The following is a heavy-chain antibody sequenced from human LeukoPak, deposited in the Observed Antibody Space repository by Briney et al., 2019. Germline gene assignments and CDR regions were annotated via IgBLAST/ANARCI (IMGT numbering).Heavy chain of an antibody. V-gene: IGHV3-23*01. CDR1: GFTFSSHG. CDR3: ARAKMTSDYVWGSYRHSRRGPFDY. Sequence: GGSLRLSCAASGFTFSSHGMTWVRQAPGKGLEWVSSITGSGISTYYADSVKGRFTISRDNSKNTLFLQMSSLRAEDTALYYCARAKMTSDYVWGSYRHSRRGPFDYWGQGTLVTVSS. D-gene: IGHD3-16*02. J-gene: IGHJ4*02. CDR2: ITGSGIST.